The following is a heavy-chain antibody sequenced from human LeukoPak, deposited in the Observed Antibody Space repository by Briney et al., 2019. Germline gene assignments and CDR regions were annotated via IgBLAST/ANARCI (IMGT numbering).Heavy chain of an antibody. CDR1: GFTFSSYG. V-gene: IGHV3-30*03. D-gene: IGHD2-15*01. J-gene: IGHJ4*02. Sequence: GGSLRLSCAASGFTFSSYGMHWVRQAPGKGLEWVAGISYDGSNKYYADSVKGRFTISRDHSKNTLYLQMNSLRAEDTAVYYCVLRYYYFDYWGQGTLVTVSS. CDR3: VLRYYYFDY. CDR2: ISYDGSNK.